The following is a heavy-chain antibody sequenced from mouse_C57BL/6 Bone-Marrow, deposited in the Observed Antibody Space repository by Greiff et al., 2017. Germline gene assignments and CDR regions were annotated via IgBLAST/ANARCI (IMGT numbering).Heavy chain of an antibody. CDR2: IYPGSGST. CDR1: GYTFTSYW. D-gene: IGHD1-1*01. Sequence: QVQLQQPGAELVKPGASVKMSCKASGYTFTSYWITWVKQRPGQGLEWIGDIYPGSGSTNYNEKFKSKATLTVDTSSSTAYMQLSSLTSEDSAVYYWATPYYCGSSYEYFDVWGTGTTVTVSS. J-gene: IGHJ1*03. CDR3: ATPYYCGSSYEYFDV. V-gene: IGHV1-55*01.